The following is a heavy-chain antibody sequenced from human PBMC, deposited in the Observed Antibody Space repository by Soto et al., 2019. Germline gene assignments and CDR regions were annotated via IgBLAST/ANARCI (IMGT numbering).Heavy chain of an antibody. CDR3: ARPSTTTGDDY. J-gene: IGHJ4*02. CDR1: GGSVSSGSYY. Sequence: QVQLQESGPGLVKPSETLSLTCTVSGGSVSSGSYYWSWIRQPPGKGLEWIGYIYYSGSTNYNPSLKSRVPISVDTSKNQFSLKLSSVTAADTAVYYCARPSTTTGDDYWGQGTLVTVSS. CDR2: IYYSGST. V-gene: IGHV4-61*01. D-gene: IGHD7-27*01.